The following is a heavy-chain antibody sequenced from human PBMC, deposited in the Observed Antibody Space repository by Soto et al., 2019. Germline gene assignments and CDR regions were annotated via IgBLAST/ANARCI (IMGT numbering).Heavy chain of an antibody. CDR3: VKDLSKFHYDSSGPYFDY. CDR1: GFTFSSYA. D-gene: IGHD3-22*01. V-gene: IGHV3-23*01. J-gene: IGHJ4*02. Sequence: EVQLLGSGGGLVQPGTSLRLSCAASGFTFSSYAMNWVRQAPGKGLEWVSAVSGSGGSTYYADSVKGRFTISRDNSKNMLYLQMNSLRAEDTALYYCVKDLSKFHYDSSGPYFDYWGQGTLVTVSS. CDR2: VSGSGGST.